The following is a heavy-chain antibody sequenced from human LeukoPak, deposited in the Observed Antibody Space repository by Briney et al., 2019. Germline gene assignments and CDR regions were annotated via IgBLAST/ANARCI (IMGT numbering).Heavy chain of an antibody. D-gene: IGHD6-13*01. CDR2: INDDGSFT. J-gene: IGHJ4*02. CDR1: GFTFSNYW. CDR3: TREILAAGKTLTY. V-gene: IGHV3-74*01. Sequence: GGSLRLSCAASGFTFSNYWMHWVRQVPGKGLVWVSRINDDGSFTTYADSVKGRFTISRDNAKNTLYLQMNSLRAEDTAVYYCTREILAAGKTLTYWGQGSLITVSS.